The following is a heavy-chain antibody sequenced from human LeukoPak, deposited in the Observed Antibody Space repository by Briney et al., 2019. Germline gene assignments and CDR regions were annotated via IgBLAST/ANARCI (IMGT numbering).Heavy chain of an antibody. CDR2: IYSGGST. V-gene: IGHV3-53*01. CDR3: AGDIVVVPAAIQGPSFDY. CDR1: GFTVSSNY. Sequence: GGSLRLSCAASGFTVSSNYMSWVRQAPGKGLEWVSVIYSGGSTYYAGSVKGRFTISRDNAKNSLYLQMNSLRAEDTAVYYCAGDIVVVPAAIQGPSFDYWGQGALVTVSS. J-gene: IGHJ4*02. D-gene: IGHD2-2*01.